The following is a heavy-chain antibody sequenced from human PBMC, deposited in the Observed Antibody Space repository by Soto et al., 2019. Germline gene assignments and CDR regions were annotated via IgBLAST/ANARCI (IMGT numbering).Heavy chain of an antibody. D-gene: IGHD3-16*02. Sequence: PGGSLRLSCAASGFTFSSYAMSWVRQAPGKGLEWVSAISGSGGSTYYADSVKGRFTISRDNSKNTLYLQMNSLRAEDTAVYYCAKDDDYIWGSYRHHKDYYYYMDVWGKGTTVTVSS. CDR2: ISGSGGST. J-gene: IGHJ6*03. V-gene: IGHV3-23*01. CDR3: AKDDDYIWGSYRHHKDYYYYMDV. CDR1: GFTFSSYA.